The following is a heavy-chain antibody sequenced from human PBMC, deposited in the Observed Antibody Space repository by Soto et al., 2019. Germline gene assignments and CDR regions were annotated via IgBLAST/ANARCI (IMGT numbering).Heavy chain of an antibody. D-gene: IGHD3-10*01. CDR2: INHSGST. CDR3: ATTQAAWFGELLEH. Sequence: SETLSLTCAVYGGSFSGYYWSWIRQPPGKGLEWIGEINHSGSTNYNPSLKSRVTISVDTSKNQFSLKLSSVTAADTAVYYCATTQAAWFGELLEHWGQGHLVT. J-gene: IGHJ1*01. CDR1: GGSFSGYY. V-gene: IGHV4-34*01.